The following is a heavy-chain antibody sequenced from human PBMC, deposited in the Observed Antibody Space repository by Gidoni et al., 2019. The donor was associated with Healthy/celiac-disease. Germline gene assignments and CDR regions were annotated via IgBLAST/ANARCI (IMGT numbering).Heavy chain of an antibody. CDR3: ARHEVTGEVRFDY. CDR1: GRPISSSRYY. V-gene: IGHV4-39*01. CDR2: IYYSGST. Sequence: QLQLQESGPGLVKPSETLSLTCPVPGRPISSSRYYWGWIRQPPGKGLELIGSIYYSGSTYYNPSLKSRVTISVDTSKNQFSLKLSSVTAADTAVYYCARHEVTGEVRFDYWGQGTLVTVSS. D-gene: IGHD2-21*02. J-gene: IGHJ4*02.